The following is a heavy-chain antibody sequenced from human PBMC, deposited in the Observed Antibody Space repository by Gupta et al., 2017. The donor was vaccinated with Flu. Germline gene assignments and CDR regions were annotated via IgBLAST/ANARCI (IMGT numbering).Heavy chain of an antibody. CDR2: ISCYNGYT. Sequence: QVQLVQSGAEVRKPGAAVKVSCKASGYTLTDYGLAWVRQATGQGLEWRGWISCYNGYTNYAQNFQGRVTITIDKSTSTGYMELTNLRSDDTAMYLCARDFGPNDYWGQGTLVTVSS. CDR1: GYTLTDYG. V-gene: IGHV1-18*01. CDR3: ARDFGPNDY. J-gene: IGHJ4*02. D-gene: IGHD3-3*01.